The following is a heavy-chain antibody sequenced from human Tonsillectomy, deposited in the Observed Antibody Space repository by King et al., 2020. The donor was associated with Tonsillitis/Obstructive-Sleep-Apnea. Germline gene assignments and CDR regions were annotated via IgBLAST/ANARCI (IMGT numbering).Heavy chain of an antibody. CDR1: GFTFSSYA. Sequence: VQLVESGGGVVQPGRSLRLSCAASGFTFSSYAMHWVRQAPGKGLEWVAVISYDGSNKYYADSVKGRFTISRDNSKNTLYLQMNSLRAEDTAVYYCARERFGELLRGLCYFDYWGQGTLVTVSS. D-gene: IGHD3-10*01. J-gene: IGHJ4*02. CDR2: ISYDGSNK. CDR3: ARERFGELLRGLCYFDY. V-gene: IGHV3-30*04.